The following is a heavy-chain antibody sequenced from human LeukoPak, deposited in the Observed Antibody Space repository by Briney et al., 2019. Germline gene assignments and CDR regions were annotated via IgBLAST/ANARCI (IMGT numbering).Heavy chain of an antibody. Sequence: ASETLSLTCTVSGGSISGYYWTWIRQPPGKGLEWIRYIYYSGSTNYNPSLKSRVTMSVDTSKNHFSLKLSSVTATDTALYYSARLLWGYGSSGSYFRHWCQGTLVTVSS. CDR2: IYYSGST. CDR1: GGSISGYY. D-gene: IGHD3-22*01. J-gene: IGHJ1*01. V-gene: IGHV4-59*08. CDR3: ARLLWGYGSSGSYFRH.